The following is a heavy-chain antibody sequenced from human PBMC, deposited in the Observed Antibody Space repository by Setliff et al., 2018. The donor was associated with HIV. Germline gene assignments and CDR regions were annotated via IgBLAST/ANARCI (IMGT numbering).Heavy chain of an antibody. D-gene: IGHD6-6*01. Sequence: SETLSLTCTVSGGSISSGSYYWSWIRQPAGKGLEWIGRIYTSGSTNYNPSLKSRVTIAVDTSKNQFSLKLSSVTAADTAVYYCARSRGRWQLVIYYWGQGTLVTVSS. V-gene: IGHV4-61*02. J-gene: IGHJ4*02. CDR2: IYTSGST. CDR1: GGSISSGSYY. CDR3: ARSRGRWQLVIYY.